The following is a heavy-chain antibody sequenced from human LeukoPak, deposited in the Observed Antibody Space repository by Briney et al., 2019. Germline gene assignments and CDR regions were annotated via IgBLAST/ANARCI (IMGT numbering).Heavy chain of an antibody. V-gene: IGHV4-34*01. CDR2: INHSGST. J-gene: IGHJ4*02. Sequence: SETLTLTCAVYGGSFSGYHWSWIRQPPGKGLEWIGEINHSGSTNYNPSLKSRVTISVDTSKNQFSLKLSSVTAADTAVYYCASGYGDLDYWGQGTLVTVSS. CDR3: ASGYGDLDY. D-gene: IGHD4-17*01. CDR1: GGSFSGYH.